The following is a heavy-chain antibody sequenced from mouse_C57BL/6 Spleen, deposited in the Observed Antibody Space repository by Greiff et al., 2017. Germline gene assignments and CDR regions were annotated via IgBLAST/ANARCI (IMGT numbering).Heavy chain of an antibody. Sequence: EVMLVESGGGLVKPGGSLKLSCAASGFTFSSYTMSWVRQTPEKRLEWVATISGGGGNTYYPDSVKGRFTISRDNAKNTLYLQMSSLRSEDTALYYCARHENYYGSSYAYWGQGTTLTVSS. CDR3: ARHENYYGSSYAY. V-gene: IGHV5-9*01. CDR2: ISGGGGNT. CDR1: GFTFSSYT. J-gene: IGHJ2*01. D-gene: IGHD1-1*01.